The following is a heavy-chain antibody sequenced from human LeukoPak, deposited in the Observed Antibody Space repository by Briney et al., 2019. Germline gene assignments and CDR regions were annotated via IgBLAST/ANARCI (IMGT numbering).Heavy chain of an antibody. CDR3: ASHTSGDRGDY. D-gene: IGHD7-27*01. CDR1: GFTFSSYS. Sequence: GGSLRLPCAASGFTFSSYSMNWVRQAAGRGLEGVANIKQDGSEKYYVDSVKGRFTISRDNAKNSLYLQMTSLRAEDTAVYYCASHTSGDRGDYWGQGTLVTVSS. J-gene: IGHJ4*02. V-gene: IGHV3-7*01. CDR2: IKQDGSEK.